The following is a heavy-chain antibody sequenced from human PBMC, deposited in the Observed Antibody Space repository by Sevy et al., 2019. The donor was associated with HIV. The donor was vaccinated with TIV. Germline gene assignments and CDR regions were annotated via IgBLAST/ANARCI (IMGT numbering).Heavy chain of an antibody. Sequence: ASVKVSCKASGYTFSDYYVHWVRQAPGQGLEWMGWINPNSGGWINPNSGGTNYAQKFQGRVTMTRDTSINTVYMELGSLRSDDTAVYYCARGACSTTSCYILRSIAGLYGLDVWGQGTTVTVSS. CDR1: GYTFSDYY. D-gene: IGHD2-2*02. CDR3: ARGACSTTSCYILRSIAGLYGLDV. CDR2: WINPNSGGWINPNSGGT. J-gene: IGHJ6*02. V-gene: IGHV1-2*02.